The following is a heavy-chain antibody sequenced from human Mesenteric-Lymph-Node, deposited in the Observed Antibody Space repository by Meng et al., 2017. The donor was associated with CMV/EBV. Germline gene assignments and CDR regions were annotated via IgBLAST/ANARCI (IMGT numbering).Heavy chain of an antibody. V-gene: IGHV1-18*01. CDR2: ISVYKGNT. J-gene: IGHJ5*02. D-gene: IGHD3-10*01. CDR3: ARGINPQLVVSGSESFNWVDP. Sequence: ASVKVSCKASGYTFTSYDITWVRQAPGQGLEWMAWISVYKGNTKSAQKFQDRLTMTTDTSTSTAYMELRSLRSDDSAVYYCARGINPQLVVSGSESFNWVDPWGQGTPVTVSS. CDR1: GYTFTSYD.